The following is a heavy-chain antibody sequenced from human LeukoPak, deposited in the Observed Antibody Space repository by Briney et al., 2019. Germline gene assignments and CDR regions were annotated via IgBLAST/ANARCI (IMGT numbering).Heavy chain of an antibody. D-gene: IGHD6-13*01. CDR2: ISTYNGNS. CDR3: ARDLFNAADYYYYGMDV. CDR1: GYTFTSYS. J-gene: IGHJ6*02. Sequence: ASVKVSCKASGYTFTSYSINWVRQAPGQGLEWMGWISTYNGNSNYAQKLQGRVTMTTDTSTSTAYMELRSLRSDDTAVYYCARDLFNAADYYYYGMDVWGQGTTVTVSS. V-gene: IGHV1-18*01.